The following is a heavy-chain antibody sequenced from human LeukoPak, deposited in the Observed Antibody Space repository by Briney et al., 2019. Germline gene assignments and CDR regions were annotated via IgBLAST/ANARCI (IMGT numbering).Heavy chain of an antibody. CDR2: FDSEDGET. D-gene: IGHD1-26*01. CDR1: GYTLTELS. V-gene: IGHV1-24*01. J-gene: IGHJ4*02. CDR3: ATLLGGSYYGYYFDY. Sequence: ASVKVSCKVSGYTLTELSMHWVRQARGKGREGMGGFDSEDGETIYAQKFQGRVNMTEDTSTDTAYMELSSLRSEDTAVYYCATLLGGSYYGYYFDYWGQGTLVTVSS.